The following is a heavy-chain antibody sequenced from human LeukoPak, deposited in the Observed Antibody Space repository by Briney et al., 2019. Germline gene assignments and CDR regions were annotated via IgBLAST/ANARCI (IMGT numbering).Heavy chain of an antibody. V-gene: IGHV3-53*01. CDR1: GFTVSSNY. CDR2: IYFGGTT. D-gene: IGHD5/OR15-5a*01. Sequence: GGSLRLSCAASGFTVSSNYMTWVRQAPGQGLEWVSVIYFGGTTYYADSVKGRFTISRDNSKNTVYLQLNTRPVVNAAVYYCARGDGVYVYWGQGTLVTVSS. CDR3: ARGDGVYVY. J-gene: IGHJ4*02.